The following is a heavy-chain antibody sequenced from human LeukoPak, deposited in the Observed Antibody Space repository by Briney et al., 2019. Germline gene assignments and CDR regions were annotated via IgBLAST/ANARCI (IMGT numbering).Heavy chain of an antibody. J-gene: IGHJ5*02. CDR3: ARGHYDFWSGYYLNWFDP. CDR2: INHSGST. Sequence: SETLSLTCAVYGGSFSGYYWSWIRQPPGKGLEWIGEINHSGSTNYNPSLKSRVTISVDTSKNQFSLKLSSVTAADTAVYYCARGHYDFWSGYYLNWFDPGAREPWSPSPQ. D-gene: IGHD3-3*01. CDR1: GGSFSGYY. V-gene: IGHV4-34*01.